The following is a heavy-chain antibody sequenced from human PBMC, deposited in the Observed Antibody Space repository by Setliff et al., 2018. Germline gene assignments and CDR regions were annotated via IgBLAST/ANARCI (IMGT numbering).Heavy chain of an antibody. CDR3: ARVATLIRGVTVNWFDP. V-gene: IGHV1-2*02. J-gene: IGHJ5*02. CDR1: GYTFTGYY. D-gene: IGHD3-10*01. Sequence: ASVKVSCKASGYTFTGYYMHWIRQAPGQGLEWVGWINPNSGVTNYAQKFQVRVTMTRDTSISTAYMELSSLRSDDTAVYYCARVATLIRGVTVNWFDPWGQGTLVTVSS. CDR2: INPNSGVT.